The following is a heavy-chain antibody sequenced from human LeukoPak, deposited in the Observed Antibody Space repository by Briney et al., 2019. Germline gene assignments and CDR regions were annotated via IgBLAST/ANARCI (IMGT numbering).Heavy chain of an antibody. CDR3: ARDVGTILEHYMDV. J-gene: IGHJ6*03. CDR1: GFTFSSYS. D-gene: IGHD3-3*01. CDR2: ISSSSSYI. Sequence: GGSLRLSCAASGFTFSSYSMNWVRQAPGKGLEWVSSISSSSSYIYYADSVKGRFTISRDNAKNSLYLQMNSLRAEDTAVYYCARDVGTILEHYMDVWGKGTTVTVSS. V-gene: IGHV3-21*01.